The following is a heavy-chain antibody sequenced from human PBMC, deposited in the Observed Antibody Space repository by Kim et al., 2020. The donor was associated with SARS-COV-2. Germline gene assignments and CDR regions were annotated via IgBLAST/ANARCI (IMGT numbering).Heavy chain of an antibody. CDR1: GFTFSSYW. CDR3: ARDLGSGGSYCDY. CDR2: IKKDGSEK. V-gene: IGHV3-7*01. D-gene: IGHD3-10*01. J-gene: IGHJ4*02. Sequence: GGSLRLSCAASGFTFSSYWMSWVRQAPGKGLEWVANIKKDGSEKYNVDSVKGRFTISRDNAKNSLYLQMNSQRAEDTDVYYCARDLGSGGSYCDYWGQGTLVTVSS.